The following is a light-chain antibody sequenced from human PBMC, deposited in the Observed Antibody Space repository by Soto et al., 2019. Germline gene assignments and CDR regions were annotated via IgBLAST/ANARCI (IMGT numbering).Light chain of an antibody. CDR2: EVS. CDR3: YSNVGVWTFI. CDR1: SSDLGKYNL. Sequence: QSALTQPASVSVSPGQSITISCTGSSSDLGKYNLVSWYQQQSGKAPKLILYEVSRRPSGVPTRFTGSKSGNTASLTISGLQPEDDADYYCYSNVGVWTFIFGGGTQLTVL. V-gene: IGLV2-23*02. J-gene: IGLJ2*01.